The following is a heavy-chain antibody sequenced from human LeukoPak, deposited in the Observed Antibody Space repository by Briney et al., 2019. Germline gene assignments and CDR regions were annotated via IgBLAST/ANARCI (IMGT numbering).Heavy chain of an antibody. CDR3: ARINYSRSYDYWYFDL. V-gene: IGHV4-59*01. D-gene: IGHD6-13*01. CDR1: GDSISNYY. J-gene: IGHJ2*01. Sequence: KSSETLSLTCTVSGDSISNYYWSWIRQPPGEGLEWIGYIYYSGSTNYNPSLKSRVTISVDTSKKQFSLKLSSVTAADTAVYYCARINYSRSYDYWYFDLWGRGTLVTVSS. CDR2: IYYSGST.